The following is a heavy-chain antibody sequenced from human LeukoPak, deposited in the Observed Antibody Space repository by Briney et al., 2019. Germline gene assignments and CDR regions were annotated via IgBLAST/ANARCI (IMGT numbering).Heavy chain of an antibody. J-gene: IGHJ4*02. D-gene: IGHD5-18*01. CDR3: ARGADPGDVDTAMASFDY. CDR1: GGSISSYY. V-gene: IGHV4-59*01. CDR2: IYYSGGT. Sequence: SETLSLTCTVSGGSISSYYWSWIRQPPGKGLEWIGYIYYSGGTNYNPSLKSRVTISVDTSKNQFPLKLSSVAAADTAVYYCARGADPGDVDTAMASFDYWGQGTLVTVSS.